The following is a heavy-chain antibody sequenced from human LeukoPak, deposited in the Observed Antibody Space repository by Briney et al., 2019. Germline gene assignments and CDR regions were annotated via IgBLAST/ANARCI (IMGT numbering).Heavy chain of an antibody. CDR3: ARSALSGFDI. D-gene: IGHD3-9*01. Sequence: SETLSLTCTVSGGSISSYYWSWIRQPAGKGLEWIGRFYASGTTYYNPALNSRAAVSMDMSKNHFSLKLTSVTAADTAVYYCARSALSGFDIWGQGTMVTVSS. CDR1: GGSISSYY. V-gene: IGHV4-4*07. J-gene: IGHJ3*02. CDR2: FYASGTT.